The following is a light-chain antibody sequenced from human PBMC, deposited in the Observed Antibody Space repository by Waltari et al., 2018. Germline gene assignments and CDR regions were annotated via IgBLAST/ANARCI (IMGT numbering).Light chain of an antibody. CDR2: DSN. V-gene: IGLV1-51*01. J-gene: IGLJ2*01. CDR1: SSNIGKNY. CDR3: GAWDSSLSAGV. Sequence: QSVLTQPPSVSAAPGQKVTISCSGNSSNIGKNYVSWYQQFPGTAPKLPLYDSNKRPSGIPDRFSGSDSGTSATLSITGLQTGDEADYYCGAWDSSLSAGVFGGGTKLTVL.